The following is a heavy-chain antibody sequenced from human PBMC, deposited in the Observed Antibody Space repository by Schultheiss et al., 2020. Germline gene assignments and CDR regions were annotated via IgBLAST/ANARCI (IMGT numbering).Heavy chain of an antibody. CDR1: GFTFSSYW. CDR3: ARDRSGSYSPMDYYYYGMDV. J-gene: IGHJ6*02. CDR2: INSDGSST. V-gene: IGHV3-74*01. D-gene: IGHD1-26*01. Sequence: GGSLRLSCAASGFTFSSYWMHWVRQAPGKGLVWVSRINSDGSSTSYADSVKGRFTISRDNAKNTLYLQMNSLRAEDTAVYYCARDRSGSYSPMDYYYYGMDVWGQGTTVTGSS.